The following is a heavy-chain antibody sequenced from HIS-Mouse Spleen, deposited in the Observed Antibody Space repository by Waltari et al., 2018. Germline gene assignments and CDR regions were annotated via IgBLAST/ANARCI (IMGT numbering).Heavy chain of an antibody. Sequence: QVQLQESGPGLVKPSETLSLTCTVSGGSISSYYWSWIRQPPGKGLEWIGYIYYSGSTNYNPSLKSRVTISVDTSKNQFSLKLSSVTAADTAVYYCARNYYGSGSWDAFDIWGQGTMVTVSS. CDR2: IYYSGST. V-gene: IGHV4-59*08. D-gene: IGHD3-10*01. CDR1: GGSISSYY. CDR3: ARNYYGSGSWDAFDI. J-gene: IGHJ3*02.